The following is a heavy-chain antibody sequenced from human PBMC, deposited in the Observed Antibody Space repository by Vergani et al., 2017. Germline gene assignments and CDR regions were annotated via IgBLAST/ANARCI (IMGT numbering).Heavy chain of an antibody. CDR2: IRFDGRNK. CDR1: GFTFSIFD. CDR3: VRGGLATIYNWFDP. D-gene: IGHD5-24*01. Sequence: QVQLVESGGGVVQPGGSLRLSCAASGFTFSIFDMHWVRQAPGKGLEWVAFIRFDGRNKYFTDSVKGRFTISRDNSKNTLYLQMNSLRADDTAVYYCVRGGLATIYNWFDPWGQGTRVTVSS. J-gene: IGHJ5*01. V-gene: IGHV3-30*02.